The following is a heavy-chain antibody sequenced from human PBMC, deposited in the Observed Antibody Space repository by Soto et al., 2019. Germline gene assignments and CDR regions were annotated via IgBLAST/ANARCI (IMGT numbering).Heavy chain of an antibody. CDR2: IYSGGST. Sequence: EVQLVETGGGLIQPGGSLRLSCAASGFTVSSSYMSWVRQAPGKGLEWVSVIYSGGSTYYADSVKGRFTISRDNSKNTLYLQMNSLRDEDTAVYYCAREVSPMAHFDYWGQGTLVTVSS. CDR1: GFTVSSSY. CDR3: AREVSPMAHFDY. D-gene: IGHD2-8*01. V-gene: IGHV3-53*02. J-gene: IGHJ4*02.